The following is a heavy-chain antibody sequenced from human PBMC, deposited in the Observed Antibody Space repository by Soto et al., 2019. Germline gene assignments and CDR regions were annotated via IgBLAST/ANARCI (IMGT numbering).Heavy chain of an antibody. D-gene: IGHD2-15*01. J-gene: IGHJ4*02. CDR2: XNTSNXNQ. CDR1: GSTFTKYG. V-gene: IGHV1-18*01. Sequence: GXSVKVSCKASGSTFTKYGISWVRQAPGEGLEWLARXNTSNXNQLYEKKLQXXLTLTKDXXTSTPYIDLTTLRSDDTAVYFCARDPGAASFDFCAQGTLVTVSS. CDR3: ARDPGAASFDF.